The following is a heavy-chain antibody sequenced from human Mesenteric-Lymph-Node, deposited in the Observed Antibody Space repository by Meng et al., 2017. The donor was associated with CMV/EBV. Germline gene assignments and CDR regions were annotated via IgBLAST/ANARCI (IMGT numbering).Heavy chain of an antibody. CDR2: MYYSGRS. CDR3: ARLRSSTYSCMDV. Sequence: SETLSLTCTVSGGSVSSYYWSWIRQPPGKGLEWIGYMYYSGRSDYNPSLKSRVTISVDTSKNQFSLKLSSVTAADTAVYYCARLRSSTYSCMDVWGQGTTVTVSS. V-gene: IGHV4-59*02. D-gene: IGHD2-2*01. J-gene: IGHJ6*02. CDR1: GGSVSSYY.